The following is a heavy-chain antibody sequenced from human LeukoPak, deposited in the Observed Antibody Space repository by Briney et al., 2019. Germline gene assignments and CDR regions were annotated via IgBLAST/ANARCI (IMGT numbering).Heavy chain of an antibody. D-gene: IGHD3-3*01. V-gene: IGHV3-13*01. J-gene: IGHJ5*02. CDR1: GFTFSDHA. CDR3: AKDRLIFGVARDWFDP. CDR2: VGIAADT. Sequence: PGGSLRLSCAASGFTFSDHAMHWVRQATGKGLEWVSAVGIAADTFYPGSVKGRFTISRENAKNSLYLQMNSLRAEDTAVYYCAKDRLIFGVARDWFDPWGQGTLVTVSS.